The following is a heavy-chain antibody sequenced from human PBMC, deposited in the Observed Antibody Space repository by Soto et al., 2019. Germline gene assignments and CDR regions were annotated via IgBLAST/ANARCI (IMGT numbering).Heavy chain of an antibody. V-gene: IGHV1-18*04. CDR2: ISADSGDT. CDR3: ARGALTGDRDY. Sequence: QLVQSGAEVRKPGASVKLSCKVSGYTFTSYAITWVRQAPGQGLEWMGWISADSGDTNYAQKFQGRDSMTTDTSTSTAYMELRSLRFNDAAVYYCARGALTGDRDYWGQGTLVTVSS. CDR1: GYTFTSYA. D-gene: IGHD2-8*02. J-gene: IGHJ4*02.